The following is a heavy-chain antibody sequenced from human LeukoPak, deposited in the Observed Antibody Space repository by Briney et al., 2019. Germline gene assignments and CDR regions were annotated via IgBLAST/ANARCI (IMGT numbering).Heavy chain of an antibody. CDR3: AKTGYFAPAALDY. D-gene: IGHD3-9*01. CDR2: ISSSGSTI. Sequence: GSLRLSCAASGFTFSDYYMSWIRQAPGKGLEWVSYISSSGSTIYYADSVKGRFTISRDNAKNSLYLQMNSLRAEDTAVYYCAKTGYFAPAALDYWGQGTLVTVSS. CDR1: GFTFSDYY. V-gene: IGHV3-11*01. J-gene: IGHJ4*02.